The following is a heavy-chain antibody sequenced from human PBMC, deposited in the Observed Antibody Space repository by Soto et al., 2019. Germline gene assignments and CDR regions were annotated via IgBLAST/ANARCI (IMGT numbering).Heavy chain of an antibody. Sequence: PXVSLRLSCAASGFTFSDYYMSWMRQAPGKGLEWVSYISSSGSIIYYADSVKGRFTISRDNAKNSLYLQLNSLRAEDTAVYYCARDLGYYASDGYFDYWGQGTVVTVSS. CDR2: ISSSGSII. CDR3: ARDLGYYASDGYFDY. CDR1: GFTFSDYY. D-gene: IGHD3-22*01. J-gene: IGHJ4*02. V-gene: IGHV3-11*01.